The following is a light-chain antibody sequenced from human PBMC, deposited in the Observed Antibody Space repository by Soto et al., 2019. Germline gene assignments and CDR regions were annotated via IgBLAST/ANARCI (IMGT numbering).Light chain of an antibody. CDR1: SSDVGGYNY. J-gene: IGLJ1*01. V-gene: IGLV2-14*01. CDR3: SSYTSSSTVYV. CDR2: DVS. Sequence: QSALTQPASVSGSPGQSITISCTGTSSDVGGYNYVSWYQQHPGKAPKLMFYDVSNRPSGVSNRFSGSKSGNTASLTISGLQAEDEADYYCSSYTSSSTVYVFGTGTKLTVL.